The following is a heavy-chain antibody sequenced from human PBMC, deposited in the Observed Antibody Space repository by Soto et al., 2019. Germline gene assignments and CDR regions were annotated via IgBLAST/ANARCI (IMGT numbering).Heavy chain of an antibody. CDR3: ARDAPSTTVVTPGYFDY. CDR2: IIPIFGTA. V-gene: IGHV1-69*12. D-gene: IGHD4-17*01. Sequence: QVQLVQSGAEVKKPGSSVKVSCKASGGTFSSYAISWVRQAPGQGLEWMGGIIPIFGTANYAQKFQGRVTIPADESTSTADMELSSLRSEDTAVYYCARDAPSTTVVTPGYFDYWGQGTLVTVSS. J-gene: IGHJ4*02. CDR1: GGTFSSYA.